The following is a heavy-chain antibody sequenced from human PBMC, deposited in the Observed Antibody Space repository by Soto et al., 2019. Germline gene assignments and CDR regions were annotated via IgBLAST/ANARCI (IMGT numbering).Heavy chain of an antibody. CDR1: GYTFTRYG. J-gene: IGHJ6*02. V-gene: IGHV1-46*03. Sequence: ASVKVSCKASGYTFTRYGISWVRQAPGQGLEWMGIINPSGGSTSYAQKFQGRVTMTRDTSTSTVYMELSSLRSEDTAVYYCARDFFTGGPPKDNWIYYGIDVWGQGTTVTAP. CDR2: INPSGGST. CDR3: ARDFFTGGPPKDNWIYYGIDV. D-gene: IGHD1-1*01.